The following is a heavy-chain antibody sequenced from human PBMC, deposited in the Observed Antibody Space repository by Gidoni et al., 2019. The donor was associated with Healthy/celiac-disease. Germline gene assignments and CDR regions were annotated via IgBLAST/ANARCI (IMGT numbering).Heavy chain of an antibody. J-gene: IGHJ6*02. V-gene: IGHV3-21*01. D-gene: IGHD5-18*01. CDR3: ARDLNTAMVNYYYYYGMDV. Sequence: EVQLVESGGGLVKPGGSLRLSCAASGFTFSSYSMNWVRQAPGKGLEWVSSISSSSSYIYYADSVKGRFTISRDNAKNSLYLQRNSLRAEDTAVYYCARDLNTAMVNYYYYYGMDVWGQGTTVTVSS. CDR1: GFTFSSYS. CDR2: ISSSSSYI.